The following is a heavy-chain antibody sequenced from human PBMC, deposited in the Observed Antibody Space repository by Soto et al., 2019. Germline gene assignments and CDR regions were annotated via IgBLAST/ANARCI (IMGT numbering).Heavy chain of an antibody. CDR1: GYTFTSYG. J-gene: IGHJ5*02. CDR3: ARSQMTTVTHAFDP. D-gene: IGHD4-17*01. V-gene: IGHV1-18*01. CDR2: ISAYNGNT. Sequence: ASVKVSCKASGYTFTSYGISWVRQAPGQGLEWMGWISAYNGNTNYAQKLQGRVTMTTDTSTSTAYMELRSLRFDDTAVYYCARSQMTTVTHAFDPWGQGTLVTVSS.